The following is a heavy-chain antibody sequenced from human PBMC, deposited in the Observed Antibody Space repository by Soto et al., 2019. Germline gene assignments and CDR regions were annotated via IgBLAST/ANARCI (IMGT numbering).Heavy chain of an antibody. J-gene: IGHJ4*02. D-gene: IGHD6-6*01. CDR3: AAHLFETAARPDY. Sequence: ASVKVSCKASGFTFSSSTLQWVRQARGQRLEWIGWIVVGSGKTDYTQNFQERVTITRDMSASTAYMELSSLRSEDTAVYFCAAHLFETAARPDYWGQGTLVTVSS. V-gene: IGHV1-58*01. CDR2: IVVGSGKT. CDR1: GFTFSSST.